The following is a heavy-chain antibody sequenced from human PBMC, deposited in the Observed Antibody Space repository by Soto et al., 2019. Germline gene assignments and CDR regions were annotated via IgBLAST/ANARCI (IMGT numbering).Heavy chain of an antibody. V-gene: IGHV4-31*03. Sequence: SETLSLTCTVSGGSITSGGSFWSWIRQHPGKGPEWIAFIGYSGATSYNPSLASRVTISADTYKSQFSLNLRSVTAADTAVYYCARGGASSKWFDPWGQGTLVTVSS. D-gene: IGHD2-15*01. CDR2: IGYSGAT. CDR1: GGSITSGGSF. CDR3: ARGGASSKWFDP. J-gene: IGHJ5*02.